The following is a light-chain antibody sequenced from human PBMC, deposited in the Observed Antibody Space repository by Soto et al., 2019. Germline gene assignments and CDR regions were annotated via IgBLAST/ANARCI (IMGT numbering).Light chain of an antibody. V-gene: IGLV2-14*01. J-gene: IGLJ3*02. Sequence: QSVLTQPASVSGPPGQSITISCTGTSSDVGGYNYVSWYQQHPGKAPKLMIFEVNNRPSGVSNRFSASKSGNTASLTISGLQAEDEAHYYCSSYTSTTTLGGVFGGGTKLTVL. CDR1: SSDVGGYNY. CDR3: SSYTSTTTLGGV. CDR2: EVN.